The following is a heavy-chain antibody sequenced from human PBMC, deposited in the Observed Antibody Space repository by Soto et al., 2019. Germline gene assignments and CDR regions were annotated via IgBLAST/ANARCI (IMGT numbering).Heavy chain of an antibody. V-gene: IGHV3-30-3*01. Sequence: QVQLVESGGGVVQPGRSLRLSCAASGFTFSSYGMHWVRQAPGKGLEWVAVISSDGSDKYYADSVKGRFTISRDNSKNTLYVQLNRMRAEDTAFYYCARDRLYGAGLIDVWGQGTTVTVSS. CDR2: ISSDGSDK. CDR1: GFTFSSYG. CDR3: ARDRLYGAGLIDV. D-gene: IGHD3-10*01. J-gene: IGHJ6*02.